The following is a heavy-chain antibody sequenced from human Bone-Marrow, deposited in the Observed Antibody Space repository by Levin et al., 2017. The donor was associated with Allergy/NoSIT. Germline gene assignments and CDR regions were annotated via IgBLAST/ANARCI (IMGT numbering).Heavy chain of an antibody. V-gene: IGHV3-9*01. J-gene: IGHJ4*02. CDR2: ISGNSGSI. CDR3: VKDRGATPLCYFGH. CDR1: GFTFDDYA. Sequence: GGSLRLSCVASGFTFDDYAMHWVRQAPGKGLEWVSGISGNSGSIGDAEYVKGRFTISRDNGKNFLHLQMSGLRADDTALYYCVKDRGATPLCYFGHWGQGTLITVSS. D-gene: IGHD1-26*01.